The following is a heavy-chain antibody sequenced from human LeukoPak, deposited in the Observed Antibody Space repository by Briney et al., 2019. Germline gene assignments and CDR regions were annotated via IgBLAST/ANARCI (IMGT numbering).Heavy chain of an antibody. J-gene: IGHJ4*02. V-gene: IGHV1-46*01. CDR1: GYTFTSYY. CDR2: INSSGGST. D-gene: IGHD5-18*01. Sequence: ASVKVSCKASGYTFTSYYMHWVRQAPGQGLEWMGVINSSGGSTSYAQKFQGRVTMTRDTSTSTVYMELSSLRSEDTAVYYCARDSARDVDTAMVIDYWGQGTLVTVSS. CDR3: ARDSARDVDTAMVIDY.